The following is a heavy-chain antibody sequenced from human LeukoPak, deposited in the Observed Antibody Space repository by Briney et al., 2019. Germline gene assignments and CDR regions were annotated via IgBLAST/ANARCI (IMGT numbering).Heavy chain of an antibody. D-gene: IGHD3/OR15-3a*01. CDR1: GYSISSGYY. CDR2: IYHSGST. J-gene: IGHJ5*02. CDR3: ARDLDFSQNWFDP. V-gene: IGHV4-38-2*02. Sequence: SETLSLTCTVSGYSISSGYYWGWIRQPPGKGLEWIGSIYHSGSTYYNPSLKSRVTISVDTSKNQFSLKLSSVTAADTAVYYCARDLDFSQNWFDPWGREPWSPSPQ.